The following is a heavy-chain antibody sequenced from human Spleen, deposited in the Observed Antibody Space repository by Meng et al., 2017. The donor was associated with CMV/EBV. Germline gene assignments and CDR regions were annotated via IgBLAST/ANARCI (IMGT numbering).Heavy chain of an antibody. CDR1: GFMFGAYG. Sequence: GESLKISCAASGFMFGAYGMHWVRQAPGMGLEWVAYIRFDGGKKVYADSMKGRFTISRDNAKNSLYLQMDSLRAEDTAVYYCAKVPVAGAGKADYWGQGTLVTVSS. D-gene: IGHD6-13*01. J-gene: IGHJ4*02. V-gene: IGHV3-30*02. CDR2: IRFDGGKK. CDR3: AKVPVAGAGKADY.